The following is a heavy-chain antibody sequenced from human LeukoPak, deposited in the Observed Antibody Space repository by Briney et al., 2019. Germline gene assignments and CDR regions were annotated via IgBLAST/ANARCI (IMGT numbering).Heavy chain of an antibody. CDR3: ARRQHSSGYYYFDY. CDR2: VYYSGST. Sequence: SETLSLTCTVSGGSISSGDYYWSWIRQPPGKGLEWIGYVYYSGSTYYNPSLKSRVTISVDTSRNQFSLKLSSVTAADTAVYYCARRQHSSGYYYFDYWGQGTLVTVSS. J-gene: IGHJ4*02. D-gene: IGHD3-22*01. CDR1: GGSISSGDYY. V-gene: IGHV4-30-4*01.